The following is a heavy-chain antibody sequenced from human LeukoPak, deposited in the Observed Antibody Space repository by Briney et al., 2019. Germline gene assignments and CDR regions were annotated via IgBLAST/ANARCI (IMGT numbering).Heavy chain of an antibody. Sequence: GSLRLSCAASGFTFSSYAMSWIRQPPGKGLEWIGYIDYSGYTNYNPSLKSRVTISVDTSKNQFSLKLTSVTAADTAVYFCARGGYYGSGNDFRFDPWGQGTLVTVSS. D-gene: IGHD3-10*01. CDR1: GFTFSSYA. CDR2: IDYSGYT. J-gene: IGHJ5*02. CDR3: ARGGYYGSGNDFRFDP. V-gene: IGHV4-59*13.